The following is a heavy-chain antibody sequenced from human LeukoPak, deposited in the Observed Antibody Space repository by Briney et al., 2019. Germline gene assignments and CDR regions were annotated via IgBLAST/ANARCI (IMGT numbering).Heavy chain of an antibody. Sequence: GGSLRLSCAASGFTFSDYYMSWIRQAPGKGLEWVSYISSSGSTIYYADSVKGRFTISRDNAKNSLYLQMNSLRAEDTAVYYCASPPGHYGHSIVNDYWGQGTLVTVSS. CDR3: ASPPGHYGHSIVNDY. J-gene: IGHJ4*02. D-gene: IGHD3-16*01. CDR1: GFTFSDYY. V-gene: IGHV3-11*01. CDR2: ISSSGSTI.